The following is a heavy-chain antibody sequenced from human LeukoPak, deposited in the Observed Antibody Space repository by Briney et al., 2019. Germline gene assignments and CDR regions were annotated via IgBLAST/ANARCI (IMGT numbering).Heavy chain of an antibody. Sequence: GGSLRLSCAASGFTFSSYSMNWVRQAPGKGLEWVSSISSSSSYIYYAASVKGRFTISRDNTKNSLYLQMNSLRAEDTAVYHCARDPLDYGDYDYWGQGTLVTVSS. CDR3: ARDPLDYGDYDY. V-gene: IGHV3-21*01. J-gene: IGHJ4*02. CDR2: ISSSSSYI. D-gene: IGHD4-17*01. CDR1: GFTFSSYS.